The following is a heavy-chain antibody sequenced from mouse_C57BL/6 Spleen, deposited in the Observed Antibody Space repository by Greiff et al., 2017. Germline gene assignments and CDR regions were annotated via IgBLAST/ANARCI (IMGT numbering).Heavy chain of an antibody. Sequence: EVKLMESGGGLVKPGGSLKLSCAASGFTFSDYGMHWVRQAPEKGLEWVAYISSGSSTIYYVDTVKGRFTISRDNAKNTLFLQMTSLRSEDTAMYYCARNDWYFDVWGTGTTVTVSS. CDR1: GFTFSDYG. V-gene: IGHV5-17*01. CDR2: ISSGSSTI. CDR3: ARNDWYFDV. J-gene: IGHJ1*03.